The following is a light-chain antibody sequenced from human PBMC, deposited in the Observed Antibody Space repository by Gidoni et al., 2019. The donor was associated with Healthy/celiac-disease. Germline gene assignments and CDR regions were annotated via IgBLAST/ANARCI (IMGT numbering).Light chain of an antibody. CDR1: QSISSY. Sequence: DIQITQSSSSLSASVGDRVTITCLASQSISSYLNWYQQKPVKAPKLLIYAASSLQSGVPSRFSGSGSGTDFTLTISSLQPEDFATYDCQQCYNPPRTFGQXTKVEIK. CDR3: QQCYNPPRT. V-gene: IGKV1-39*01. CDR2: AAS. J-gene: IGKJ1*01.